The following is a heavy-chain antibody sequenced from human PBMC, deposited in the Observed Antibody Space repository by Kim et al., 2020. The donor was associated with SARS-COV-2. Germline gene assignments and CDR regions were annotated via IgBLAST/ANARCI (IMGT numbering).Heavy chain of an antibody. CDR3: AKIFYGSGSYYVDY. V-gene: IGHV3-23*01. Sequence: ADSVKGRFTISIDNSKNTLYLQMNSLRAEDTAVYYCAKIFYGSGSYYVDYWGQGTLVTVSS. J-gene: IGHJ4*02. D-gene: IGHD3-10*01.